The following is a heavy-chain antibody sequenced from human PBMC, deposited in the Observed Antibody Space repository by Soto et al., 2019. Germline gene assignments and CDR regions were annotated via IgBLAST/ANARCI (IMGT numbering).Heavy chain of an antibody. J-gene: IGHJ5*02. V-gene: IGHV3-23*01. Sequence: GGLLRLSCAASGFTFSSYAMSWVRQAPGKGLEWVSAISGSGGSTYYADSVKGRFTISRDNSKNTLYLQMNSLRAEDTAVYYCAKDASGPGYSSSWYTSWFDPWGQGTLVTVSS. D-gene: IGHD6-13*01. CDR2: ISGSGGST. CDR1: GFTFSSYA. CDR3: AKDASGPGYSSSWYTSWFDP.